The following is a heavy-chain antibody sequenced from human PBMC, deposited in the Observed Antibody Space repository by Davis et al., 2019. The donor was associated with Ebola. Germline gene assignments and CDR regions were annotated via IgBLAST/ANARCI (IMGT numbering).Heavy chain of an antibody. CDR2: IYYSGTT. CDR1: GGSFSTYY. D-gene: IGHD1-14*01. CDR3: ARGTGPVDY. Sequence: MPSETLSLTCTVSGGSFSTYYWSWVRQPPGKGLEWVGYIYYSGTTHYNPSLRGRVTISVDTSKKHFSLKLSSVTVADTAVYYCARGTGPVDYWGQGTLVTVSS. V-gene: IGHV4-59*08. J-gene: IGHJ4*02.